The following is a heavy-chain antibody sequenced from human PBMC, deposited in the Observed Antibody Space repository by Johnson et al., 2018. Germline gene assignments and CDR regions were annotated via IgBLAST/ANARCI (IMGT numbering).Heavy chain of an antibody. J-gene: IGHJ6*02. CDR2: IWYDGSNK. CDR3: ARDPDCSSTSCLGMDV. Sequence: QVQLQESGGGVVQPGRSLRLSCAASGFTFSSYGMHWVRQAPGKGLEWVAVIWYDGSNKYYADSVKGRFTISRDNSKNTLYLKMNSLRAEDTAVYYCARDPDCSSTSCLGMDVWGQGTTVTVSS. CDR1: GFTFSSYG. D-gene: IGHD2-2*01. V-gene: IGHV3-33*01.